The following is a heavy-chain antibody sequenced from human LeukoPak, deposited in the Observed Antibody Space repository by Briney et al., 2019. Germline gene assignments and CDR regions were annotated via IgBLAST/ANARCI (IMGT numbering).Heavy chain of an antibody. CDR2: IYYSGST. J-gene: IGHJ4*02. V-gene: IGHV4-59*01. Sequence: SETLSLTCTVSGGSISSYYWSWIRQPPGKGLEWIGYIYYSGSTNYNPSLKSRVTISVDTSKNQFSLKLSSVTAADTAVYYCARVESDFWSGYYDYYFDYWGQGTLVTVSS. D-gene: IGHD3-3*01. CDR3: ARVESDFWSGYYDYYFDY. CDR1: GGSISSYY.